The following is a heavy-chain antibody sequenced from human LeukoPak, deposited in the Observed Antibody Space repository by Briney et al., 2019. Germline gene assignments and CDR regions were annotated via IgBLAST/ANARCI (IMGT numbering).Heavy chain of an antibody. Sequence: GGSQRLSCAASGFTFSRYTMNWVRQAPGKGLKWVSSITGSSRYIYYADSVKGRFTIPRDNAKNSLYLQMNSLRVEDTGVYYCARDEVHGGNSDWGQGTLVTVSS. CDR1: GFTFSRYT. D-gene: IGHD4-23*01. CDR2: ITGSSRYI. J-gene: IGHJ4*02. CDR3: ARDEVHGGNSD. V-gene: IGHV3-21*01.